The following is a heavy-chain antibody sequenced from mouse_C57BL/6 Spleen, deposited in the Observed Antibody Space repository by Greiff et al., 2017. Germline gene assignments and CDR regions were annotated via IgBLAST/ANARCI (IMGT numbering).Heavy chain of an antibody. CDR3: ARSPYERTFFAY. Sequence: EVQLVESGPGLVKPSQSLSLTCSVTGYSITSGYYWNWIRRFPGNKLEWMGYISYDGSNNYNPSLKNRISITRDTSKNQFFLKLNSVTTEDTATYYCARSPYERTFFAYWGQGTLVTVSA. J-gene: IGHJ3*01. V-gene: IGHV3-6*01. CDR2: ISYDGSN. D-gene: IGHD2-3*01. CDR1: GYSITSGYY.